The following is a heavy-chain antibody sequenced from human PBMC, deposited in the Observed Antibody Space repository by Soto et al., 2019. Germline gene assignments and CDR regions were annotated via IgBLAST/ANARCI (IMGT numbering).Heavy chain of an antibody. CDR2: ISAYNGDT. Sequence: QVQLVQSGAEVKKPGASVKVSCKASGYTFITYGVSWVRQAPGQGLEWMGWISAYNGDTNYAQNLQGRVTMTTDKSTTTAYMELRSLRSEDTAVYYCARGGCGTTSLKLQFWGKGNLVTVSS. D-gene: IGHD1-7*01. CDR3: ARGGCGTTSLKLQF. CDR1: GYTFITYG. J-gene: IGHJ4*02. V-gene: IGHV1-18*01.